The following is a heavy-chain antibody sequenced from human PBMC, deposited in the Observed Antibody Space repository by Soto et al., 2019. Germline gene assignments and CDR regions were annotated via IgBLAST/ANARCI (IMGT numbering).Heavy chain of an antibody. Sequence: SETLSLTCAVYGGSFSGYYWSWIRQPPGKGLEWIGEINHSGSTNYNPSLKSRVTISVDTSKNQFSLKLSSVTAADTAVYYCARGRLVFMFASTYSGSYRFDYWGQGTLVTVSS. J-gene: IGHJ4*02. CDR1: GGSFSGYY. CDR2: INHSGST. D-gene: IGHD1-26*01. V-gene: IGHV4-34*01. CDR3: ARGRLVFMFASTYSGSYRFDY.